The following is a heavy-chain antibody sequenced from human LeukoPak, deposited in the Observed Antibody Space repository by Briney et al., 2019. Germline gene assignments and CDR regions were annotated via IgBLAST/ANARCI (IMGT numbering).Heavy chain of an antibody. J-gene: IGHJ5*02. V-gene: IGHV3-23*01. D-gene: IGHD6-6*01. Sequence: GGSLRLSCAASGFTFSSYAMSWVRQAPGKGLEWVSATSGSGGSTYYADSVKGRFTISRDNSKNTLYLQMNSLGAEDTAVYYCAKGYSSSKNWFDPWGQGTLVTVSS. CDR2: TSGSGGST. CDR3: AKGYSSSKNWFDP. CDR1: GFTFSSYA.